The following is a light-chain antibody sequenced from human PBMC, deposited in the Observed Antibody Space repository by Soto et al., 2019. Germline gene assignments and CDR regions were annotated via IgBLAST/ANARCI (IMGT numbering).Light chain of an antibody. V-gene: IGKV3-20*01. J-gene: IGKJ4*01. CDR1: QSVSSNL. CDR2: GAS. CDR3: RQYGTSLGFP. Sequence: ETVLTQSPGTLSLSPGERATLSCKASQSVSSNLLAWYQEKPGQAPRLLIFGASRRATGIPDRFSGSRSGTDFTLTITRLEPEDFAVYYCRQYGTSLGFPVGGGTKVDIK.